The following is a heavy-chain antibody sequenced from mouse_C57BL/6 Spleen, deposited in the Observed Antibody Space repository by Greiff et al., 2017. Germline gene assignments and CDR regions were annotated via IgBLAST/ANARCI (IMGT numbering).Heavy chain of an antibody. D-gene: IGHD2-4*01. CDR2: INPYNGGT. J-gene: IGHJ4*01. Sequence: VQLQQSGPVLVKPGASVKMSCKASGYTFTDYYMNWVKQSHGKSLEWIGVINPYNGGTSYNQKFKGKATLTVDKSSSTAYMELNSLTSEDSAVYYCARWNDYDGDYYAMDYWGQGTSVTVSS. V-gene: IGHV1-19*01. CDR1: GYTFTDYY. CDR3: ARWNDYDGDYYAMDY.